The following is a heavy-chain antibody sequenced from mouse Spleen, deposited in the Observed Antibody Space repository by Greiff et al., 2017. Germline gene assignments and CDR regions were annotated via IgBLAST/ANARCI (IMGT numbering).Heavy chain of an antibody. CDR2: ISSGGGNT. CDR1: GFTFSSYA. CDR3: ARPPYYGNYWYFDV. Sequence: EVKVVESGGGLVKLGGSLKLSCAASGFTFSSYAMSWVRQTPEKRLEWVATISSGGGNTYYPDSVKGRFTISRDNAKNTLYLQMSSLKSEDTAMYYCARPPYYGNYWYFDVWGAGTTVTVSS. J-gene: IGHJ1*01. V-gene: IGHV5-9*04. D-gene: IGHD2-10*01.